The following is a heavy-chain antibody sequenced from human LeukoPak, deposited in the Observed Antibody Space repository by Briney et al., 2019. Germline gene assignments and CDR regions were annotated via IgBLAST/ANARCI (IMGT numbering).Heavy chain of an antibody. J-gene: IGHJ6*02. CDR2: ISSNGGST. D-gene: IGHD3-10*01. CDR3: AKDRNRQSSPKSPNYGMDV. Sequence: GGSLRLSCAASGFTFSHYAMHWVRQAPGKGLEYVSAISSNGGSTYYANSVKGRFTISRDNSKNTLYLQMNSLRAEDTAVYYCAKDRNRQSSPKSPNYGMDVWGQGTTVTVSS. CDR1: GFTFSHYA. V-gene: IGHV3-64*01.